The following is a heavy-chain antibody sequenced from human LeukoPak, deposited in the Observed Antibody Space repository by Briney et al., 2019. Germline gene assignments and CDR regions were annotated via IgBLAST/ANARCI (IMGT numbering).Heavy chain of an antibody. CDR1: GGSISSYY. V-gene: IGHV4-4*09. CDR3: ARSSGSSTDYFDY. D-gene: IGHD6-13*01. Sequence: PSETLSLTCTVSGGSISSYYWSWIRQPPGKGLEWIGYIYTSGSTNYNPSLKSRVTISVDTSKNQFSLKLSSVTAADTAVYYCARSSGSSTDYFDYWGQGTLVTVSS. J-gene: IGHJ4*02. CDR2: IYTSGST.